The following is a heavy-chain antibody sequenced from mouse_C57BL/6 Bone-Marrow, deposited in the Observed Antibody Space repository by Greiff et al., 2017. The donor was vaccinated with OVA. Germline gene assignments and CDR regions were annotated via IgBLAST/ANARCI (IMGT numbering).Heavy chain of an antibody. CDR1: GYTFTSYW. V-gene: IGHV1-69*01. CDR3: ARGYGTEYFDV. D-gene: IGHD2-10*02. J-gene: IGHJ1*03. Sequence: QVQLQQPGAELVMPGASVKLSCKASGYTFTSYWMHWVKQRPGQGLEWIGEIDPSDSYTNYNQKFKGKSTVTVDKSSSTAYMQLSSLTSEDSAVYYCARGYGTEYFDVWGTGTTVTVSS. CDR2: IDPSDSYT.